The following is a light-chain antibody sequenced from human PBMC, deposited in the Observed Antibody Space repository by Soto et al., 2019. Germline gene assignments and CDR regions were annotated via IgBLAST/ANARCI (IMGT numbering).Light chain of an antibody. CDR1: QSISSW. CDR3: QQYNSYTWT. CDR2: DAS. Sequence: DIHMTHSPFTLSSSLVDRVTITCRASQSISSWLAWYQQKPGKAPKLLIYDASSLESGVPSRFSGSGSGTEFTLTISSLQPDDFATYYCQQYNSYTWTFGQGTKVDIK. V-gene: IGKV1-5*01. J-gene: IGKJ1*01.